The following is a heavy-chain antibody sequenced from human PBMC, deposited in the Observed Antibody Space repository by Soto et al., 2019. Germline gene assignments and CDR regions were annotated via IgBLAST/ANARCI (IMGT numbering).Heavy chain of an antibody. CDR1: GFTFSSYA. D-gene: IGHD3-22*01. V-gene: IGHV3-23*01. CDR3: ASYYYDSSGYYPFFHY. J-gene: IGHJ4*02. Sequence: GSLRLSCAASGFTFSSYAMSWVRQTPGKGLEWVSSISSSGGNTYYADSVKGRFTISRDNSKNTLYLQMNSLRAEDTAVYYCASYYYDSSGYYPFFHYWGQGTLVTVSS. CDR2: ISSSGGNT.